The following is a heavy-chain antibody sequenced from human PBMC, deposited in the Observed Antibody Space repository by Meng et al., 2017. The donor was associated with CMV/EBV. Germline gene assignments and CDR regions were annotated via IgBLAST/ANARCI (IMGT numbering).Heavy chain of an antibody. Sequence: HGQLVRSGAEVKKTVASVKVSCKASGYTLPSYVNCWVRQAPGQGLECMGWISAYNANTNYAQKLQGRVTMTTDTSTSTAYMELRSLRSDDTAVYYCAREGFDYWGQGTLVTVSS. CDR3: AREGFDY. CDR1: GYTLPSYV. J-gene: IGHJ4*02. V-gene: IGHV1-18*01. CDR2: ISAYNANT.